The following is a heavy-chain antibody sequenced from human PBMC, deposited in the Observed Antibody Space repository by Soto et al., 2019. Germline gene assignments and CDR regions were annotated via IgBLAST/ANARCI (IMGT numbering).Heavy chain of an antibody. V-gene: IGHV3-33*01. J-gene: IGHJ4*02. CDR2: IWYDGRNK. CDR3: ARLGGSGSYTIDY. Sequence: QVQLVESGGGVVQPGRSLRLSCAASGFTFGSYGMHWVRQAPGKGLEWVALIWYDGRNKYYADSVKGRFTISRDNSKNTLYLQMNRLRAEDTAVYYCARLGGSGSYTIDYWGQGTLVTVSS. CDR1: GFTFGSYG. D-gene: IGHD3-10*01.